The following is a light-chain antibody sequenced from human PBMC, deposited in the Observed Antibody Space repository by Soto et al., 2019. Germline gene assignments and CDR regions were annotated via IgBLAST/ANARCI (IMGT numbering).Light chain of an antibody. CDR1: QSVSSY. CDR2: DAS. J-gene: IGKJ1*01. Sequence: IVLTQSPATLSLSPGERATLSCRASQSVSSYLAWYQQKPGQAPRLLIYDASRRAPGIPERFSGSGSGTDFTLTISRLEPEDFAVYYCQQYGSSPWTFGQGSKVDIK. CDR3: QQYGSSPWT. V-gene: IGKV3-20*01.